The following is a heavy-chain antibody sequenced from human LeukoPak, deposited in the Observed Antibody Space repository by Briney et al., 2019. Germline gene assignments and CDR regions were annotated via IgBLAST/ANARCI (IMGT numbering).Heavy chain of an antibody. Sequence: HGESLKISCNGSEYSFRHYWISWVRQMPGKGLEWMGTIDPSDSYTNYSPSFQGHVTISADKSISTAYLQWIRLKASDTAIYYCARSVATIDYWGQGTLVTVSS. D-gene: IGHD5-12*01. J-gene: IGHJ4*02. V-gene: IGHV5-10-1*01. CDR3: ARSVATIDY. CDR2: IDPSDSYT. CDR1: EYSFRHYW.